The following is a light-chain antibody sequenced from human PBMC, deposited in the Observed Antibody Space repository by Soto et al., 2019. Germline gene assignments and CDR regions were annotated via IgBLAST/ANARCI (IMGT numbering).Light chain of an antibody. J-gene: IGKJ1*01. V-gene: IGKV3-15*01. CDR1: QSVSIN. CDR2: GAS. Sequence: EIVMTQSPATLSVSPGERATLSCRDSQSVSINLAWYQQKPGQPPRLLIYGASTRATGIPARFSGSGSGTEFTLTISSLQSEDFAVYYCQQYNNWPLTFGQGTKVDIK. CDR3: QQYNNWPLT.